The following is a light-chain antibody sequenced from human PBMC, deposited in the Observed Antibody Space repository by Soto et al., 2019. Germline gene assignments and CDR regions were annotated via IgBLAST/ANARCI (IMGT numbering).Light chain of an antibody. V-gene: IGKV3-20*01. CDR2: GAS. J-gene: IGKJ1*01. CDR3: LQYDDWPPWT. Sequence: EVVLTQSPGTLSLSPGERATLSCGASQSVTGNYLAWYQQKPGQAPRLLIFGASTRATGIPDRFSGSGSETDFTLTISGLQSEDAAFYYCLQYDDWPPWTFGQGTKVDIK. CDR1: QSVTGNY.